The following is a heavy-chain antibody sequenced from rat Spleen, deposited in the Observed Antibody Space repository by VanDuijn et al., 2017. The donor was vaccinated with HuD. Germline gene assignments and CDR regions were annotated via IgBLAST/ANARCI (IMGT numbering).Heavy chain of an antibody. D-gene: IGHD1-4*01. CDR3: NRMGAPGDY. J-gene: IGHJ2*01. V-gene: IGHV2S78*01. Sequence: QVQLKESGPGLVQPSQTLSLTCTVSGFSLTSYNVHWVRQPPGKGLEWMGVIWSGGNTDYNSALKPRLSISRDTTKSQVFLTMNRLQTEDTGIYYCNRMGAPGDYWGQGVMVTVSS. CDR1: GFSLTSYN. CDR2: IWSGGNT.